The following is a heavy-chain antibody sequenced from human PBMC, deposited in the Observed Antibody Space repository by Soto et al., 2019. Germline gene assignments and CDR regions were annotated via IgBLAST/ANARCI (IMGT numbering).Heavy chain of an antibody. CDR1: GFTFSNYA. CDR2: ISYDGSNK. CDR3: ARAENRLLPFLEWLCLPDY. V-gene: IGHV3-30-3*01. Sequence: QVQLVESGGGVVQPGRSLRLSCAASGFTFSNYAIHWVRQAPGKGLDWVAIISYDGSNKYYADSVKGRFTISRDNSKNTVYLQMDSLRTDDTAVYYCARAENRLLPFLEWLCLPDYWGQGTLVTVSS. D-gene: IGHD3-3*01. J-gene: IGHJ4*02.